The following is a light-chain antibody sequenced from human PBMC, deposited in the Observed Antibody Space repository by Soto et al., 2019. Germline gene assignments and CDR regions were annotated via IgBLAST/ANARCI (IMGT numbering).Light chain of an antibody. CDR1: SSNIGSNY. CDR2: RNN. V-gene: IGLV1-47*01. Sequence: QSVLTRPPSASGTPGQRVTISCSGSSSNIGSNYVYWYQQLSGTAPKLLIYRNNQRPSGVPDRFAGSRSGTSATLAISGLRSEDQGDYYCAAWDDSLSSPVVFGGGTKLTVL. J-gene: IGLJ2*01. CDR3: AAWDDSLSSPVV.